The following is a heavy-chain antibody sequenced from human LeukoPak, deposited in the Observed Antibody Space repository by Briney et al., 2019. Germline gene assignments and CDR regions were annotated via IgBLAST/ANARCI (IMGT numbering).Heavy chain of an antibody. V-gene: IGHV3-48*02. Sequence: QPGGSLRLSCAASGFSFSSFTMNWVRQAPGKGLEWVSYIRSSSSPIYYAQSVKGRFTISRDNAKNSLYLQMNSLRDEDTAVYYCARDFVYAFDVWGQGTMVTVSS. CDR1: GFSFSSFT. D-gene: IGHD6-6*01. CDR2: IRSSSSPI. J-gene: IGHJ3*01. CDR3: ARDFVYAFDV.